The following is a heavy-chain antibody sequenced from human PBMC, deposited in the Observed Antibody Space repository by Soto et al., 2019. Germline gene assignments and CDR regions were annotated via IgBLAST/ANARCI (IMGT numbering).Heavy chain of an antibody. CDR1: GGSITTNW. D-gene: IGHD6-19*01. CDR3: ARHIAVHRTRGFDY. CDR2: IYHSWTT. J-gene: IGHJ4*02. V-gene: IGHV4-4*02. Sequence: QVHLQESGPGLVKPSGTLSLTCAVSGGSITTNWWSWVRQPPGKGLEWIGEIYHSWTTNYNPSLRGRVTISVDKSNNQFSLNLNSVTAADSAIYDCARHIAVHRTRGFDYGGQGNLVTVSS.